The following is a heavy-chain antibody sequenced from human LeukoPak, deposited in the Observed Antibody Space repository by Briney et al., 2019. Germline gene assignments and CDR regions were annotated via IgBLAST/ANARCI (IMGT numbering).Heavy chain of an antibody. V-gene: IGHV3-7*01. CDR1: GFIFEDFA. J-gene: IGHJ4*02. Sequence: GGSLGLSCPAAGFIFEDFAMHWVRQAPGKGLEWVANIKQDGSQTYHADSVKGRFTISRDNAENSLYLQMNSLRAEDTAVYYCVRGCSRASCPYYFDSWAQGTLVTVSS. D-gene: IGHD2-15*01. CDR3: VRGCSRASCPYYFDS. CDR2: IKQDGSQT.